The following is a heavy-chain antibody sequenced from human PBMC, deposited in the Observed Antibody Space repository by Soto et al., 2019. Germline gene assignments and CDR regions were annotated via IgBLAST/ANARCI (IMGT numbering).Heavy chain of an antibody. CDR2: INPNSGGT. J-gene: IGHJ4*02. D-gene: IGHD5-18*01. V-gene: IGHV1-2*04. CDR3: ARAHVVDTAMGPDY. Sequence: ASVKVSCKASGYTFTSYDTNWVRQAPGQGLEWMGWINPNSGGTNYAQKFQGWVTMTRDTSISTAYMELSRLRSDDTAVYYCARAHVVDTAMGPDYWGQGTLVTVSS. CDR1: GYTFTSYD.